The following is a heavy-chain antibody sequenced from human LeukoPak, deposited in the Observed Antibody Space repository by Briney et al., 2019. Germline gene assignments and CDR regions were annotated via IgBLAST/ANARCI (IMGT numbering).Heavy chain of an antibody. Sequence: GGSLRLSCAASGFTFSSYGMHWVRQAPGKGLEWVAFIRYDGSNKYYADSVKGRFTISRDNSKNTLYLQMNSLRAEDTAVYYCARGRYSSSWYDHWGQGTLVTVSS. V-gene: IGHV3-30*02. CDR3: ARGRYSSSWYDH. D-gene: IGHD6-13*01. CDR2: IRYDGSNK. CDR1: GFTFSSYG. J-gene: IGHJ5*02.